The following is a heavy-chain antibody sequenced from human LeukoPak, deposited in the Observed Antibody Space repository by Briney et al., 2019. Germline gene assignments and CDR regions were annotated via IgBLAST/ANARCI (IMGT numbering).Heavy chain of an antibody. V-gene: IGHV3-48*01. Sequence: GGSLRLSCAASGFTFSSYSMNWVRQAPGKGLEWVSYISSSSSTIYYADSVKGRFTISRDNAKNSLYLQMNSLRAEDTAVYYCARNILLWFGELLGAFDIWGQGTMVTVSS. J-gene: IGHJ3*02. CDR3: ARNILLWFGELLGAFDI. D-gene: IGHD3-10*01. CDR1: GFTFSSYS. CDR2: ISSSSSTI.